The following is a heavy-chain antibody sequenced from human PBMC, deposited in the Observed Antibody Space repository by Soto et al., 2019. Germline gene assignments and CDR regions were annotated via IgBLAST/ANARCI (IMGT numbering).Heavy chain of an antibody. CDR1: GGSISSGGYY. D-gene: IGHD4-4*01. Sequence: QVQLQESGPGLVKPSQTLSLTCTVSGGSISSGGYYWSWIRQHPGKGLEWIGYIYYSGSTYYNPSLKSRVTISVDTSKNQFSLKLSSVTAADTAVYYCARDVKTTVTTSYYGMDVWGQGTTVTVSS. CDR2: IYYSGST. V-gene: IGHV4-31*03. J-gene: IGHJ6*02. CDR3: ARDVKTTVTTSYYGMDV.